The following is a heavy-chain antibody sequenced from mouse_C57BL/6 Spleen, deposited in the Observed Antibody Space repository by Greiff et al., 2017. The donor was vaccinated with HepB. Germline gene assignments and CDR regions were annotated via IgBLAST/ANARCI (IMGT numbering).Heavy chain of an antibody. J-gene: IGHJ4*01. CDR3: ARNDYGLYYYAMDY. D-gene: IGHD2-4*01. CDR2: ISDGGSYT. Sequence: EVKLMESGGGLVKPGGSLKLSCAASGFTFSSYAMSWVRQTPEKRLEWVATISDGGSYTYYPDNVKGRFTISRDNAKNNLYLQMSHLKSEDTAMYYCARNDYGLYYYAMDYWGQGTSVTVSS. V-gene: IGHV5-4*03. CDR1: GFTFSSYA.